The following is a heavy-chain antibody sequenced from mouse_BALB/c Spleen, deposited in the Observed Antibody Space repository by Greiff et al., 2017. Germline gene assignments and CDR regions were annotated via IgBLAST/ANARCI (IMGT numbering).Heavy chain of an antibody. CDR1: GFTFSDYY. Sequence: EVKLMESGGGLVKPGGSLKLSCAASGFTFSDYYMYWVRQTPEKRLEWVATISDGGSYTYYPDSVKGRFTISRDNAKNNLYLQMSSLKSEDTAMYYCAREGLRRFAYWGQGTLVTVSA. D-gene: IGHD2-4*01. CDR2: ISDGGSYT. CDR3: AREGLRRFAY. V-gene: IGHV5-4*02. J-gene: IGHJ3*01.